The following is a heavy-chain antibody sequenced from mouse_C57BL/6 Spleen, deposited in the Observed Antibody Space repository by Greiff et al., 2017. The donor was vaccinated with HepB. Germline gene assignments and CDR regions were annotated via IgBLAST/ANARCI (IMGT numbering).Heavy chain of an antibody. CDR2: IDPNSGGT. J-gene: IGHJ4*01. Sequence: QVQLKQPGAELVKPGASVKLSCKASGYTFTSYWMHWVKQRPGRGLEWIGRIDPNSGGTKYNEKFKSKATLTVDKPSSTAYMQLSSLTSEDSAVYYCALYSNYDAMDYWGQGTSVTVSS. CDR3: ALYSNYDAMDY. CDR1: GYTFTSYW. V-gene: IGHV1-72*01. D-gene: IGHD2-5*01.